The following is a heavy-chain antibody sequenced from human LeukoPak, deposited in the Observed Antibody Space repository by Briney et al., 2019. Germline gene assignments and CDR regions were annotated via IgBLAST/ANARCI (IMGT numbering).Heavy chain of an antibody. CDR3: ASGSPAADY. J-gene: IGHJ4*02. V-gene: IGHV4-38-2*02. CDR2: GHHSGST. Sequence: SETLSLTCTVSGYSISSGYYWGWIRQPPGKGLEWIGGGHHSGSTYYKSSLKSRVTISLDTSKNQFSLKLRSVTAADTAVYYCASGSPAADYWGQGTLVTVSS. CDR1: GYSISSGYY. D-gene: IGHD6-25*01.